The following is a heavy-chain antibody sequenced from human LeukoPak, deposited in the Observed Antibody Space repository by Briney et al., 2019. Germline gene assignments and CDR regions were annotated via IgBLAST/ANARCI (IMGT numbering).Heavy chain of an antibody. D-gene: IGHD2-2*01. CDR2: IGSDGSSA. J-gene: IGHJ5*02. Sequence: PGGSLRLSCAASGFTFSNYWMHWVRQTQGKGLVWVSRIGSDGSSANYADSVKGRFTISRDNAKNTLYLQMNSLRAEDTAVYYCVRGYCAVTSCYFSSSYNWFDPWGQGTLDSVSS. V-gene: IGHV3-74*01. CDR3: VRGYCAVTSCYFSSSYNWFDP. CDR1: GFTFSNYW.